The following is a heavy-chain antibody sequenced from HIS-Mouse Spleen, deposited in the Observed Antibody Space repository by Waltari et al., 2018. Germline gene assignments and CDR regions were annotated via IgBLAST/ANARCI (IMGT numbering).Heavy chain of an antibody. CDR1: GGSISSSSYY. D-gene: IGHD6-6*01. V-gene: IGHV4-39*07. CDR2: IYYSGST. J-gene: IGHJ3*02. Sequence: QLQLQESGPGLVKPSETLSLTCTVSGGSISSSSYYWGWIRQPPGKGLEWIGRIYYSGSTYYNPSLKSRVTISVDTSKNQFSLKLSSVTAADTAVYYCARVSSSSSDAFDIWGQGTMVTVSS. CDR3: ARVSSSSSDAFDI.